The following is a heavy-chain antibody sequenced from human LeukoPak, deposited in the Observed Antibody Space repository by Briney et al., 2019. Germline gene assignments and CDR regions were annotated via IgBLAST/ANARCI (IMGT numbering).Heavy chain of an antibody. CDR2: INWNSGGI. V-gene: IGHV3-9*01. J-gene: IGHJ4*02. Sequence: PGRSLRLSCAASGFIFDDYAMHWVRQAPGKGLEWVSSINWNSGGIAYADSMKGRFTISRDNAKNSLYLQMNSLRAEDTAVYYCARDIRPWEATAMVDYWGQGTLVTVSS. CDR3: ARDIRPWEATAMVDY. D-gene: IGHD5-18*01. CDR1: GFIFDDYA.